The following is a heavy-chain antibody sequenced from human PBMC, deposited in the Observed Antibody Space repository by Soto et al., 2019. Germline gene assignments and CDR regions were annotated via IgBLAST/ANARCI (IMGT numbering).Heavy chain of an antibody. V-gene: IGHV1-8*01. Sequence: GASVKVSCKASGYTFTSYDINWVRQATGQGLEWMGWMNPNSGNTGYAQKFQGRVTMTRNTSISTAYMELSSLRSEDTAVYYCARSSAKPYVLRFLEWLLHDFDYWGQGTLVTVSS. CDR3: ARSSAKPYVLRFLEWLLHDFDY. CDR2: MNPNSGNT. D-gene: IGHD3-3*01. J-gene: IGHJ4*02. CDR1: GYTFTSYD.